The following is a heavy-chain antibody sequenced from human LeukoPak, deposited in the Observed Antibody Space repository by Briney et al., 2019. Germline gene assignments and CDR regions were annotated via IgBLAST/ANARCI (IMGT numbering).Heavy chain of an antibody. D-gene: IGHD4-11*01. CDR3: ARGSLTTTPPY. J-gene: IGHJ4*02. CDR2: ITSTSTFI. V-gene: IGHV3-21*04. Sequence: GGSLRLSCAASGFAFRTFTMTWVRQAPGKGPEWVSSITSTSTFIYYADSVRGRFTISRDNAKNSLYLQMNSLRVDDTAMYYCARGSLTTTPPYRGQGVLVIVSS. CDR1: GFAFRTFT.